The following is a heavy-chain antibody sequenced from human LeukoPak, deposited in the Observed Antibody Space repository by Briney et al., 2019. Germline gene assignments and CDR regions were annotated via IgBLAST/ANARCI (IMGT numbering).Heavy chain of an antibody. CDR3: ARSEWNY. D-gene: IGHD3-3*01. V-gene: IGHV3-48*02. CDR2: ISSSSTI. Sequence: AGGSLRLSCAASGFTFSSYSMNWVRQAPGKGLEWVSYISSSSTIYYADSVKGRFTISRDNAKNSLYLQMNSLRDEDTAVYYCARSEWNYWGQGTLVTVSS. CDR1: GFTFSSYS. J-gene: IGHJ4*02.